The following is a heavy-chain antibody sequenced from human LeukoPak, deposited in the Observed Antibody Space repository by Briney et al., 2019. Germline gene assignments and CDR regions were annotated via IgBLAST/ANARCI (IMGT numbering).Heavy chain of an antibody. J-gene: IGHJ5*02. D-gene: IGHD4-17*01. CDR2: FDPEDGET. Sequence: ASVTVSCKVSGYTLTELSMHWVRQAPGKGLEWMGGFDPEDGETIYAQKFQGRVTMTEDTSTDTAYMELSSLRSEDTAVYYCARGGGITVTTYRNWFDPWGQGTLVTVSS. V-gene: IGHV1-24*01. CDR1: GYTLTELS. CDR3: ARGGGITVTTYRNWFDP.